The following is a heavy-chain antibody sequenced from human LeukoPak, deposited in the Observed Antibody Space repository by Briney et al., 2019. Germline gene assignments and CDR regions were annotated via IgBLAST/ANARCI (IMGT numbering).Heavy chain of an antibody. J-gene: IGHJ6*03. D-gene: IGHD3-10*01. CDR3: AKSLSMIRGPYYMDV. Sequence: SETLSLTCTVSGGSISSSSYYWGWIRQPPGKGLDWIGSIYYSGSTYYNPSLKSRVTISVDTSKNQFSLKLSSVTAADTAVYYCAKSLSMIRGPYYMDVWGKGTTVTVSS. V-gene: IGHV4-39*07. CDR2: IYYSGST. CDR1: GGSISSSSYY.